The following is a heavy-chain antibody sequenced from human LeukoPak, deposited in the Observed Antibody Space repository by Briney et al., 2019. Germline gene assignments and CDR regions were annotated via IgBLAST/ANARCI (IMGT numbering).Heavy chain of an antibody. CDR2: IYPGDSDT. CDR3: ARQSITLVRGVPDY. J-gene: IGHJ4*02. Sequence: GESLKISCNVSGYSFTSYWIGWVRQMPGKGLECMGIIYPGDSDTKYSPSFQGQVTISADKSISTAYLQWSSLKASDTAIYCCARQSITLVRGVPDYWGQGTLVTVSS. V-gene: IGHV5-51*01. D-gene: IGHD3-10*01. CDR1: GYSFTSYW.